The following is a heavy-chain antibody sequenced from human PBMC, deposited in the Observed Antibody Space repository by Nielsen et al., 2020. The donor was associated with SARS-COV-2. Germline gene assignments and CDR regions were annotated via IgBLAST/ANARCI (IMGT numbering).Heavy chain of an antibody. CDR2: IKQDGSEK. Sequence: GESLKISCAASGFTFSNAWMSWVRQAPGKGLEWVANIKQDGSEKYYVDSVKGRFTISKDNAKNSLYLQMNSLRAEDTAVYYCASLYSSSWYFDYWGQGTLVTVPS. J-gene: IGHJ4*02. V-gene: IGHV3-7*02. D-gene: IGHD6-13*01. CDR3: ASLYSSSWYFDY. CDR1: GFTFSNAW.